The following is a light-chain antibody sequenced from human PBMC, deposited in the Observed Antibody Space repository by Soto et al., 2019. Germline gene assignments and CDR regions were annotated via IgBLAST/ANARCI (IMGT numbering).Light chain of an antibody. CDR2: DVT. J-gene: IGLJ2*01. CDR3: SSYTTSNTVV. CDR1: SSDVAAHTF. Sequence: QSALTQPASVSESPGQSITISCTGSSSDVAAHTFFSWYQHHPDKAPKLIIYDVTNRPSGVSNRFSGSKSGTTASLTISGLQAEDEADYYCSSYTTSNTVVFGGGTKLTVL. V-gene: IGLV2-14*03.